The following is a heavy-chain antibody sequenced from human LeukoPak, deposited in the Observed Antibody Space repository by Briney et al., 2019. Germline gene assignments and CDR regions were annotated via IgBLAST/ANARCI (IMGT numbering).Heavy chain of an antibody. CDR1: GFTFGKYW. J-gene: IGHJ4*02. CDR2: IKLDGSEK. D-gene: IGHD4-17*01. CDR3: AKEYGEGDY. V-gene: IGHV3-7*03. Sequence: GGSLRLSCVASGFTFGKYWMSWVRQAPGKGLEWVANIKLDGSEKNYVDSVKGRFTISRDNAKNSLYLQMNSLRAEDTALYYCAKEYGEGDYWGQGTLVTVSS.